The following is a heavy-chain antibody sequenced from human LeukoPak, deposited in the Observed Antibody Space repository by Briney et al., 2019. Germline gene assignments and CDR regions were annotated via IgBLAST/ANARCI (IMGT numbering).Heavy chain of an antibody. CDR2: INTGGST. D-gene: IGHD2-8*01. V-gene: IGHV3-53*01. CDR3: AREDALDY. J-gene: IGHJ4*02. Sequence: GRSQILSRAAAGFTVSTNFVTCVRQAPRKGLEWVSVINTGGSTYDADSVKGRFTISRDNSKNTVYLQMKSVRAEDTAVYYCAREDALDYWGQGMLVTVSS. CDR1: GFTVSTNF.